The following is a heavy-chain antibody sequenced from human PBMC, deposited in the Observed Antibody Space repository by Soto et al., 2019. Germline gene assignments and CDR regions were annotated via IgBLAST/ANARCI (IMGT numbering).Heavy chain of an antibody. Sequence: EVQLVESGGGLVQPGGSLSLSCAASGFTFSSYWMSWVRQAPGKGLEWVANIKQEGSEKYYVDSVKGRFTISRDNAKNSLYLQMNSLRAEDTAVYYCARNKYYYDSSGPIGYWGQGTLVTVSS. CDR3: ARNKYYYDSSGPIGY. CDR2: IKQEGSEK. V-gene: IGHV3-7*01. CDR1: GFTFSSYW. J-gene: IGHJ4*02. D-gene: IGHD3-22*01.